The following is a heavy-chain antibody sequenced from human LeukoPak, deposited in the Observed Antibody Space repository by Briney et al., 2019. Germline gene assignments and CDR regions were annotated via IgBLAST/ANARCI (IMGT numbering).Heavy chain of an antibody. CDR3: ARGPTATRKVVGYYYYYMDV. J-gene: IGHJ6*03. Sequence: PSETLSLTCTVSGGSISSGSYYWSWIRQPAGKGLEWIGRIYTSGSTNYNPSLKSRVTISVDTSKNQFSLKLSSVTAADTAVYYCARGPTATRKVVGYYYYYMDVWGKGTTVTVSS. D-gene: IGHD2-15*01. V-gene: IGHV4-61*02. CDR1: GGSISSGSYY. CDR2: IYTSGST.